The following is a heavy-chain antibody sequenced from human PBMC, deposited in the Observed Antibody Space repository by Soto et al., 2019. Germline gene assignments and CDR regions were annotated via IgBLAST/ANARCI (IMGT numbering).Heavy chain of an antibody. CDR2: MNPNSGNT. Sequence: ASVKVSCKASGHTFTSYDINWVRQATGQGLEWMGWMNPNSGNTGYAQKFQGRVTMTRNTSISTAYMELSSLRSEDTAVYYCARGPEDCSGGSCYSGAFDIWGQGTMVTVSS. J-gene: IGHJ3*02. D-gene: IGHD2-15*01. CDR3: ARGPEDCSGGSCYSGAFDI. V-gene: IGHV1-8*01. CDR1: GHTFTSYD.